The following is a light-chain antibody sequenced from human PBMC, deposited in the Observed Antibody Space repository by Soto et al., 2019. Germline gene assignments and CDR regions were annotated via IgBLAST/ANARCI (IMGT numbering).Light chain of an antibody. V-gene: IGKV3-20*01. CDR1: QSVFNNN. Sequence: EIVLTQSPGTLSLSPGERATLSCRASQSVFNNNLAWYQQKPGQAPRLLMFGASSRATGIPDRFSGSGSGTDFNLTISRLEPEAFAICHCQQYGGSPRTFGQGTKLEIK. J-gene: IGKJ2*01. CDR3: QQYGGSPRT. CDR2: GAS.